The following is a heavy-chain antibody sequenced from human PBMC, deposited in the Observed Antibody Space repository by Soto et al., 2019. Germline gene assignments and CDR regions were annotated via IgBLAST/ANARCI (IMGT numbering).Heavy chain of an antibody. J-gene: IGHJ4*02. CDR1: GFDFSTFP. CDR3: AGPGYSSQDY. D-gene: IGHD5-18*01. CDR2: ISATGGDT. Sequence: GRSLRLSCAATGFDFSTFPLSWVRQPPGKGLEWLSAISATGGDTDYADSVKGRFTISRDNSRNTLYLQLSSLRADDTAVYYCAGPGYSSQDYWGQGTLVTVSS. V-gene: IGHV3-23*01.